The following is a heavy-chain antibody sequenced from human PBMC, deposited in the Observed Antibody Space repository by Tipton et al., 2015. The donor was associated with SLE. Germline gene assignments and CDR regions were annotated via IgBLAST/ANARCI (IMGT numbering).Heavy chain of an antibody. V-gene: IGHV4-4*08. CDR2: VYSSGST. CDR1: GGSISTYY. Sequence: TLSLTCTVSGGSISTYYWSWIRQPPGKGLEWFGYVYSSGSTNYNPSLKSRVTISVDTSKNQFSLHLRSMTAADTAVYYCASGGYYGSGSYYGGWFDPWGQGTLVTVSS. CDR3: ASGGYYGSGSYYGGWFDP. J-gene: IGHJ5*02. D-gene: IGHD3-10*01.